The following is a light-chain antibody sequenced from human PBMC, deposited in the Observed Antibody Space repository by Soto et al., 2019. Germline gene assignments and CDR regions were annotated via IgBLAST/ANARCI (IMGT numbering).Light chain of an antibody. V-gene: IGLV1-40*01. J-gene: IGLJ1*01. CDR2: GNN. CDR3: QSYDSSLIGYV. CDR1: SSNFGAGYD. Sequence: QSVLTHPPSVSGAPGQTVTISCTGSSSNFGAGYDVHWYQQLPGTAPKLLIYGNNNRPSGVPDRFSGSKSGTSASLAITGLQAEDEGDYYCQSYDSSLIGYVFGTGTKVTVL.